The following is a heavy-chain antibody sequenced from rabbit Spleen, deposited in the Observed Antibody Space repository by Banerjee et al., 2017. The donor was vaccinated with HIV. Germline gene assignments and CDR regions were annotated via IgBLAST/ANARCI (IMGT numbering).Heavy chain of an antibody. V-gene: IGHV1S40*01. CDR3: ARDTSSSFSSYGMDL. J-gene: IGHJ6*01. CDR1: GVSFSSSSY. CDR2: MDTGSSGFT. D-gene: IGHD1-1*01. Sequence: QSLEESGGDLVKPGASLTLTCIASGVSFSSSSYMCWVRQALGKGLEWIGCMDTGSSGFTYFATWAKGRFTCSKTSSTTVTLQMTRLTAADTATYFCARDTSSSFSSYGMDLWGPGTLVTVS.